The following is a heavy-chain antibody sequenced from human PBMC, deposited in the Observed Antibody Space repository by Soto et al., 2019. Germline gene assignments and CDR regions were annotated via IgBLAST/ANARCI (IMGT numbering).Heavy chain of an antibody. Sequence: PGGSLRLSCAASGFIFSTAWINCVRQAPGKGLEWVGRIKSKIDGGTTDFAASVKGRFAISRDDSQDTMFLQMNSLKSEDTAVYYCTTDSHFSTRLVRFDLWGRGTLVTVS. CDR1: GFIFSTAW. CDR2: IKSKIDGGTT. CDR3: TTDSHFSTRLVRFDL. D-gene: IGHD3-3*02. V-gene: IGHV3-15*07. J-gene: IGHJ4*01.